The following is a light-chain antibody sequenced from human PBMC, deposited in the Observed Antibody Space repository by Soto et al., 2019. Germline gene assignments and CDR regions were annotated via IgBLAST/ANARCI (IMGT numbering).Light chain of an antibody. Sequence: QSALTQPASVSGSPGQSITISCTGTSSDIGGYNYVSWYQHHPGNAPKLMIYDVSYRPSGVSNRFSGSKSGSTASLTISGLQAEDEADYYCSSYTSSSTVLFGGGTKLTVL. CDR1: SSDIGGYNY. V-gene: IGLV2-14*03. J-gene: IGLJ2*01. CDR3: SSYTSSSTVL. CDR2: DVS.